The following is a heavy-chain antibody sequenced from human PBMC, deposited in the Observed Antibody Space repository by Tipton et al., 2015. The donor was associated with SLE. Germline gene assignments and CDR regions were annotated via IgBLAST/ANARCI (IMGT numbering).Heavy chain of an antibody. Sequence: TLSLTCTVSRGSITSYYWSWIRQSPGKGLEWIGYIYYSGSTNYNPSFLSRVAMSVDTAENQFSLNLTSVTAADTALYYCARRESGTMFDTWGQGALVTVSS. CDR1: RGSITSYY. CDR2: IYYSGST. D-gene: IGHD1-1*01. J-gene: IGHJ5*02. V-gene: IGHV4-59*01. CDR3: ARRESGTMFDT.